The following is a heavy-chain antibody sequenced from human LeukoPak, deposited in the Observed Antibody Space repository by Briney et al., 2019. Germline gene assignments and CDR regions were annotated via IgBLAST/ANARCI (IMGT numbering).Heavy chain of an antibody. CDR1: GGSISSYY. CDR3: ARVVVAAGYNWFDP. D-gene: IGHD2-15*01. CDR2: IHYTGST. Sequence: ASETLSLTCTVSGGSISSYYWSWIRQPPRKGLEWIGYIHYTGSTNYNPSLKSRVTISVDTSKNQFSLKLSSVTAADTAVYYCARVVVAAGYNWFDPWGQGTLVTVSS. V-gene: IGHV4-59*08. J-gene: IGHJ5*02.